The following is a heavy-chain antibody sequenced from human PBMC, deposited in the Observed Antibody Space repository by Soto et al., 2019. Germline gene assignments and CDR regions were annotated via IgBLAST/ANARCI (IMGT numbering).Heavy chain of an antibody. D-gene: IGHD6-6*01. Sequence: GESLKISCKGSGYSFTSYWIGWVRQMPGKGLEWMGIIYPGDSDTRYSPSFQGQVTISADKSISTAYLQWSSLKASDTAMYYCARCSIAARGYYVMDVCGQGTTVIVSS. J-gene: IGHJ6*02. CDR3: ARCSIAARGYYVMDV. V-gene: IGHV5-51*01. CDR2: IYPGDSDT. CDR1: GYSFTSYW.